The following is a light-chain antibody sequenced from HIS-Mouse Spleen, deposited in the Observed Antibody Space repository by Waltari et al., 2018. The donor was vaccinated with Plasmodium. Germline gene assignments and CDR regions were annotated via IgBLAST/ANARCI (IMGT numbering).Light chain of an antibody. CDR3: CSYAGSYTVV. Sequence: QSALTQPRSVSGSPGQSVTISCTGTSSDVGGYNYVSWYQQHPGKAPKLMIYDVSKRPEGVPDRFSGSKSGNPASLTISGLQAEDEADYYCCSYAGSYTVVFGGGTKLTVL. J-gene: IGLJ2*01. V-gene: IGLV2-11*01. CDR2: DVS. CDR1: SSDVGGYNY.